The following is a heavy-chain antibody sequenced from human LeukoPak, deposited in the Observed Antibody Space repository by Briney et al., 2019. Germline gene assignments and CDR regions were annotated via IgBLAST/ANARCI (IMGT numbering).Heavy chain of an antibody. Sequence: GASVKVSCKVSGYTLTELSMHWVRQAPGKGLEWMGGFDPEDGETIYAQKFQGRVTMTEDTSTDTAYMELSSLRSEDTAVYYCAGRYDSSGYPLHWGQGTLVTVSS. CDR3: AGRYDSSGYPLH. D-gene: IGHD3-22*01. CDR2: FDPEDGET. V-gene: IGHV1-24*01. CDR1: GYTLTELS. J-gene: IGHJ4*02.